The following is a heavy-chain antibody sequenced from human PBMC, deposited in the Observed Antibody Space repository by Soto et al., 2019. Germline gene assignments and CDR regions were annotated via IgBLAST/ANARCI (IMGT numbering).Heavy chain of an antibody. V-gene: IGHV4-59*11. CDR1: GGSISGHY. J-gene: IGHJ4*02. Sequence: SETLSLTCTVSGGSISGHYWSWIRQAPGKTLEWIGNVHSRGGTNYNPSLRSRLTVSADTSRNQFSLKLTSVTAADTAIYYCTRVLDPGYSDYWGQGTLVTVSS. CDR2: VHSRGGT. CDR3: TRVLDPGYSDY.